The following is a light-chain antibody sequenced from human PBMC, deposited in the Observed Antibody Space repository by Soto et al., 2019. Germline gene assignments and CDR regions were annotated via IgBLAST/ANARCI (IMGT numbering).Light chain of an antibody. Sequence: EIVLTQSPGTLSLSPGERGTLSCRASQSVSSTYLAWYQQKPGQAPRLLIYGASNRATGIPDRFSSSGSGTDFTLTITRLEPEDFAVYYCQQYVSSPPTFGGGTKVEIK. V-gene: IGKV3-20*01. CDR3: QQYVSSPPT. CDR2: GAS. CDR1: QSVSSTY. J-gene: IGKJ4*01.